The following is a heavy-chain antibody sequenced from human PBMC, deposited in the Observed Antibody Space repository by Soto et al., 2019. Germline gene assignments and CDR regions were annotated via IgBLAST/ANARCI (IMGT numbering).Heavy chain of an antibody. CDR1: GFTFSSYS. CDR2: ISSSSSYI. CDR3: ASRHDYGERGPDF. D-gene: IGHD4-17*01. Sequence: GGSLRLSCAASGFTFSSYSMNWVRQAPGKGLEWVSSISSSSSYIYYADSVKGRFTISRDNAKNSLYLQMNSLRAEDTAVYYCASRHDYGERGPDFWGQGTLVTVSS. J-gene: IGHJ4*02. V-gene: IGHV3-21*01.